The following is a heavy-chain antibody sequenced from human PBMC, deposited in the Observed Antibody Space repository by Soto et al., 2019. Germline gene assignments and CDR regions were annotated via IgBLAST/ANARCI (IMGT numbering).Heavy chain of an antibody. CDR2: IYKSATT. CDR3: ARGRYCLTGRCFPNWFDS. D-gene: IGHD7-27*01. V-gene: IGHV4-30-4*01. Sequence: SETLSLTCSVSGDSISNLDYFWAWVRQPPGQALEYIGYIYKSATTYYNPSFESRVAISVDTSKSQFSLNVTTVTAADTAVYFCARGRYCLTGRCFPNWFDSWGQGALVTVSS. CDR1: GDSISNLDYF. J-gene: IGHJ5*01.